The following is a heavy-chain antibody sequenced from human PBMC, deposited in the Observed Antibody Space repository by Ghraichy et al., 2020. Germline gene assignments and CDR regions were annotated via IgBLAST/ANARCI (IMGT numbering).Heavy chain of an antibody. D-gene: IGHD4-23*01. CDR2: INHSGST. CDR3: ARPRGKLFDYGMDV. V-gene: IGHV4-34*01. CDR1: GGSFSGYY. J-gene: IGHJ6*02. Sequence: SETLSLTCAVYGGSFSGYYWSWIRQPPGKGLEWIGEINHSGSTNYNPSLKSRVTISVDTSQNQFSLKLSSVTAADTAVYYCARPRGKLFDYGMDVWGQGTTVTVSS.